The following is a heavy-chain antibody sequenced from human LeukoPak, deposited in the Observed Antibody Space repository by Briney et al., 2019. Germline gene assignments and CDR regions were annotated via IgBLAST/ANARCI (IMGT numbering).Heavy chain of an antibody. CDR2: IANDGRDK. V-gene: IGHV3-30*18. D-gene: IGHD2-15*01. Sequence: PGGSLRLSCAASGFTFSSYGMHWVRQAPGKGLEWVAVIANDGRDKKYVDSVKGRFTISRDNSKNTLFLQMDSLRAEDTAVYYCAKDGSIGAAEYYFDSWGQGTLVAVSS. J-gene: IGHJ4*02. CDR3: AKDGSIGAAEYYFDS. CDR1: GFTFSSYG.